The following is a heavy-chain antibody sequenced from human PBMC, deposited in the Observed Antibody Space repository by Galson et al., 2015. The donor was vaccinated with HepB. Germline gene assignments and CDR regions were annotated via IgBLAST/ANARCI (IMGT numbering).Heavy chain of an antibody. CDR1: GYTFTSYY. J-gene: IGHJ4*02. V-gene: IGHV1-46*03. D-gene: IGHD6-13*01. CDR2: INPSGGST. CDR3: AREVGTAAVVFGPAGY. Sequence: SVKVSCRASGYTFTSYYMHWVRQAPGQGLEWMGIINPSGGSTSYAQKLQGRVTMTRDTSTSTVYMELSSLRSEDTAVYYCAREVGTAAVVFGPAGYWGQGTLVTVSS.